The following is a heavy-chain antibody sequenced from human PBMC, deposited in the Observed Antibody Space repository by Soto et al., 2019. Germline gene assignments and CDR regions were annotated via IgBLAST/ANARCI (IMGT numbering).Heavy chain of an antibody. CDR1: GFAFHTHA. CDR2: ISASGVTT. J-gene: IGHJ4*02. Sequence: EVQLLESGGGLVQPGGSLRLSCAASGFAFHTHALSWVRQAPGKGLEWVSGISASGVTTYYADSVKGRFTISRDNSKNTGTLQMNSLRADDTALYYCAKDRAPPLSLSPSSQAIKNLLVGQCFDSWGQGTLVTVSS. V-gene: IGHV3-23*01. CDR3: AKDRAPPLSLSPSSQAIKNLLVGQCFDS. D-gene: IGHD2-8*02.